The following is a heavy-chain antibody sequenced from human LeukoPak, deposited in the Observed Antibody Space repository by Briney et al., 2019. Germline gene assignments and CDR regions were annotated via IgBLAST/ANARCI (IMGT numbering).Heavy chain of an antibody. CDR2: FYRGDTT. D-gene: IGHD2-21*01. J-gene: IGHJ4*02. CDR1: GFSVSSSY. CDR3: AREVISIPSYFDS. V-gene: IGHV3-53*01. Sequence: GGSLRLSCAASGFSVSSSYMYWVRQAPGKGLEWVSFFYRGDTTYYAESVRGRFAISRDNSKNTLYLLMNSLIPEDTAVYYCAREVISIPSYFDSWGQGTLVTVSS.